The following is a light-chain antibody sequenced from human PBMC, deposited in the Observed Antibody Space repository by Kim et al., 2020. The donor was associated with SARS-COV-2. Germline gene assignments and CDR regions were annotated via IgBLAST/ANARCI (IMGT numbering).Light chain of an antibody. J-gene: IGKJ2*02. Sequence: GRRATLHGMASQRFDTNLSWYQPEPGQASRHLRYGTSIRAASIPARSSGSGSSTECTLTISSLQSDDFAFYYCQQYNNWSLPCTFGRET. V-gene: IGKV3-15*01. CDR3: QQYNNWSLPCT. CDR2: GTS. CDR1: QRFDTN.